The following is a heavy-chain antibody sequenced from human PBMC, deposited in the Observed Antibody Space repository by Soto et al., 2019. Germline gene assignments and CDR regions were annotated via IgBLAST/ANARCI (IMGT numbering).Heavy chain of an antibody. CDR3: ARNLIKVAFGNYDAFDI. J-gene: IGHJ3*02. D-gene: IGHD3-3*01. CDR1: GFTFSSDG. CDR2: IWYDGSNK. V-gene: IGHV3-33*01. Sequence: VQLVESGGGVVQPGRSLRLSCAASGFTFSSDGMHWVRQAPGKGLEWGAVIWYDGSNKYYADSVKGRFTISRDNSKNALYLQMNSLRAEDTSVYYCARNLIKVAFGNYDAFDIWGQGTMVTVSS.